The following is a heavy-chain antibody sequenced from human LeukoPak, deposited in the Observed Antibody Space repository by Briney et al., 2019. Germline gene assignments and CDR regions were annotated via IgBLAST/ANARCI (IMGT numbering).Heavy chain of an antibody. CDR3: ARVPLGGFGELFPD. D-gene: IGHD3-10*01. CDR2: IIPILGIA. V-gene: IGHV1-69*04. J-gene: IGHJ4*02. Sequence: SVKVSCKASGGTFSSYAISWVRQAPGQGLEWMGRIIPILGIANYAQKFQGRVTITADKSTSTAYMELSSLRSEDTAVYYCARVPLGGFGELFPDWGQGTLVTVSS. CDR1: GGTFSSYA.